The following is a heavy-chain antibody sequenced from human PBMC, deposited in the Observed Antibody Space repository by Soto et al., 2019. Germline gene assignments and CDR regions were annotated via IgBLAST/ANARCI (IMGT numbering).Heavy chain of an antibody. Sequence: GGSLRLSCAASGFAFDDYAMHWVRQAPGKGLEWVSGISWNSGSIGYADSVKGRFTISRDNAKNSLYLQMNSLRAEDTALYYCAKSSVVLWFGDIAPYGMHVRGQAPTVTVSS. V-gene: IGHV3-9*01. D-gene: IGHD3-10*01. CDR1: GFAFDDYA. J-gene: IGHJ6*02. CDR3: AKSSVVLWFGDIAPYGMHV. CDR2: ISWNSGSI.